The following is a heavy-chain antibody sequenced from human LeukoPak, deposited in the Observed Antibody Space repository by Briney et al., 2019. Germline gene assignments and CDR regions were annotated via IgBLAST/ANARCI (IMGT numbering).Heavy chain of an antibody. CDR2: LSGSGGST. CDR1: GFPYSSHP. V-gene: IGHV3-23*01. D-gene: IGHD3-22*01. J-gene: IGHJ4*02. CDR3: AKASAMIVVVSKHFDY. Sequence: GGSLRLSCAASGFPYSSHPMSWLRQAPGKGLEWVSALSGSGGSTYYADYVKGRFTISRDNSKNTLYLQMNSLRAEDTAVDCCAKASAMIVVVSKHFDYWGQGTLVTVSS.